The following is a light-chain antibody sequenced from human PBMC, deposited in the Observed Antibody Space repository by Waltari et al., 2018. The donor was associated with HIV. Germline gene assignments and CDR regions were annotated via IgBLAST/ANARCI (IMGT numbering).Light chain of an antibody. V-gene: IGKV3-15*01. CDR2: GAS. CDR3: QQYNSWPPYT. CDR1: QSIGSR. J-gene: IGKJ2*01. Sequence: EIVMTQPPATLSVSPGERATLSCRASQSIGSRLAWYQQKPGQAPRLLIYGASTRATGIPARISGSGSGTDFTLTISSLQSEDVAVYYCQQYNSWPPYTFGQGTKLEIK.